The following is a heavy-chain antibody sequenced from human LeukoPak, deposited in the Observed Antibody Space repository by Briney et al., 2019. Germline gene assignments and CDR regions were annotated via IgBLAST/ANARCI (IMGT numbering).Heavy chain of an antibody. Sequence: GGSLRLSCAASGFSFSSYWMHWVRQAPGKGLEWVAVIWYDGSNGYSADSVKGRFTISRDNSKNTLYLQMNSLRPEDTAVYYCTKELGASGSSHMCYFDYWGQGILVTVS. CDR2: IWYDGSNG. D-gene: IGHD3-10*01. CDR3: TKELGASGSSHMCYFDY. V-gene: IGHV3-30*02. J-gene: IGHJ4*02. CDR1: GFSFSSYW.